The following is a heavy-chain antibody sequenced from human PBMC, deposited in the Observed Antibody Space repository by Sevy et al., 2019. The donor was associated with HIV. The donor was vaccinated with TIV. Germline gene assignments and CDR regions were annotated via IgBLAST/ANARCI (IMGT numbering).Heavy chain of an antibody. D-gene: IGHD6-19*01. CDR1: GFTFNSYW. J-gene: IGHJ4*02. V-gene: IGHV3-7*01. CDR2: IKQDGSEK. Sequence: GGSLRLSCAASGFTFNSYWMTWVRQAPGKGLEWVANIKQDGSEKYYVDSVKGRFTISRDNAKNSLYLQMNSLRAEDTAIYYCAAGYTSGYLTYWGQGTLVTVSS. CDR3: AAGYTSGYLTY.